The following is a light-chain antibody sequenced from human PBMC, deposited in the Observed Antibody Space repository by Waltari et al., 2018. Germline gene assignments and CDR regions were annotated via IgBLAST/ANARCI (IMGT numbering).Light chain of an antibody. Sequence: EIVLTQSPATLSLSPGERATLSCRASQPVSSYLAWYQQKPGQAPRLLIYDASNRATGIPARFSGSGSGTDFTLTISSLEPEDFAVYYCQQRSNWLFTFGPGTKVDIK. CDR2: DAS. CDR3: QQRSNWLFT. J-gene: IGKJ3*01. CDR1: QPVSSY. V-gene: IGKV3-11*01.